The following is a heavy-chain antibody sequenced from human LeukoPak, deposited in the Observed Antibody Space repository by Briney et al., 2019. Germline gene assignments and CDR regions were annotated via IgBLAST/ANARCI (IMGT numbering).Heavy chain of an antibody. Sequence: PGESLQVSFKSSGYTFTCYWIGWVRPMPGKGGEWMGIISPGDSDTRYSPSFQGQVTMSADKSINTAYLQWGSLKASDTAMYYCARGRGATVITNFDYGGQGTLVTVSS. J-gene: IGHJ4*02. CDR3: ARGRGATVITNFDY. CDR2: ISPGDSDT. V-gene: IGHV5-51*01. CDR1: GYTFTCYW. D-gene: IGHD4-23*01.